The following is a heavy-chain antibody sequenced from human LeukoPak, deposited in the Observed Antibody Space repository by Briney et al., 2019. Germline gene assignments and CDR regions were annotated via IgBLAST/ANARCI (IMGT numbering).Heavy chain of an antibody. CDR2: IYYSGST. V-gene: IGHV4-61*01. Sequence: SETLSLTCTVSGGSISSSSSYWGWIRQPPGKGLEWIGYIYYSGSTNYNPSLKSRVTISVDTSKNQFSLKLSSVTAADTAVYYCARERWFDPWGQGTLVTVSS. CDR3: ARERWFDP. CDR1: GGSISSSSSY. J-gene: IGHJ5*02.